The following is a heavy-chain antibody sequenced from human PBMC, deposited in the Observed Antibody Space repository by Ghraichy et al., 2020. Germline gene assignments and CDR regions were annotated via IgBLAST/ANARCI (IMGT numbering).Heavy chain of an antibody. D-gene: IGHD1-1*01. V-gene: IGHV3-64D*06. CDR1: GFIFSNYV. Sequence: GGSLRLSCSASGFIFSNYVMHWVRQAPGMGLEFVSGISGDGGTTYYADSVKGRFTISRDNSRNILYLQMSSLRTEDTAVYYCIKGGWAPTDRYMGDYWGQGTLVTVSS. CDR3: IKGGWAPTDRYMGDY. J-gene: IGHJ4*02. CDR2: ISGDGGTT.